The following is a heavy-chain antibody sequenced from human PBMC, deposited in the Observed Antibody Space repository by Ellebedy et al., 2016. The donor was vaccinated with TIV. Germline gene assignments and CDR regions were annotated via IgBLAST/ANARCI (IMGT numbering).Heavy chain of an antibody. CDR2: IYYSGST. Sequence: MPSETLSLTCTVSGGSISSGGYYWSWIRQHPGKGLEWIGYIYYSGSTYYNPSLKSRVTISVDTSKNQFSLKLSSVTAADTAVYYCAREMYSSSLNAFDIWGQGTMVTVSS. J-gene: IGHJ3*02. CDR1: GGSISSGGYY. V-gene: IGHV4-31*03. CDR3: AREMYSSSLNAFDI. D-gene: IGHD6-6*01.